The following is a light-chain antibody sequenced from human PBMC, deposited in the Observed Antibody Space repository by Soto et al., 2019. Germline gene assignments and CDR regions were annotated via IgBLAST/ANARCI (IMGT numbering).Light chain of an antibody. CDR2: DVS. CDR3: SSYTSSSTNYV. Sequence: QSALPQPASVSGSPGQSITISCTGTSSDIGGYNYVSWYQQHPGKAPKLMIYDVSNRPSGVSNRFSGSKSGNTASLTISGLQAEDEADYYCSSYTSSSTNYVFGTGTKVT. J-gene: IGLJ1*01. CDR1: SSDIGGYNY. V-gene: IGLV2-14*01.